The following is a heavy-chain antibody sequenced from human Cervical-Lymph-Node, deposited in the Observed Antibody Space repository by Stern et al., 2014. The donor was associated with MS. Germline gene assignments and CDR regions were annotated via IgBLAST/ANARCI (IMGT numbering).Heavy chain of an antibody. Sequence: QVQLVQSGAEVKKPGASVKVSCKTSGYIFNNYAMHWVRQAPGQRLEWMGWINAGNGDTKYSQKFQGRVTITRDKSASATYMELSSLRSEDTAVYYCARVAIVLVPSAPLDYWGQGALVTVSS. V-gene: IGHV1-3*01. CDR3: ARVAIVLVPSAPLDY. J-gene: IGHJ4*02. D-gene: IGHD2-2*03. CDR2: INAGNGDT. CDR1: GYIFNNYA.